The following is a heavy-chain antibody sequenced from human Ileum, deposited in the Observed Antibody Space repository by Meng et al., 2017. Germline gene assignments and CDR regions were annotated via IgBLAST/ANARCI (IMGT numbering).Heavy chain of an antibody. CDR2: IHHSGTT. Sequence: QVQLQESGPGLVHPSGTLSLTCAVSGGSISSSIWWSWVRQPPEKGLEWIGEIHHSGTTNYSPSLKSRLTISVDKSKNQFSLKLQSVTAADTAVYFCARGVVSGSHYNTYWGQGILVTVSS. D-gene: IGHD3-10*01. V-gene: IGHV4-4*02. CDR1: GGSISSSIW. CDR3: ARGVVSGSHYNTY. J-gene: IGHJ4*02.